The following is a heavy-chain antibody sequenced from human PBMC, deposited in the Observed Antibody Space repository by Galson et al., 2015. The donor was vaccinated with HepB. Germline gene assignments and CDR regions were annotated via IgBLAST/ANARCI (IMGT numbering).Heavy chain of an antibody. D-gene: IGHD2-21*02. CDR1: GFTFSSYA. CDR2: ISDDGSNK. Sequence: SLRLSCAASGFTFSSYAMHWVRQAPGKGLEWVAVISDDGSNKYYADSVKGRFTISRDNSNNTGYLQRNSLGAEDTAVYYCARDVVVVTAGTLNGMDVCGPGTTVTVS. J-gene: IGHJ6*02. V-gene: IGHV3-30*04. CDR3: ARDVVVVTAGTLNGMDV.